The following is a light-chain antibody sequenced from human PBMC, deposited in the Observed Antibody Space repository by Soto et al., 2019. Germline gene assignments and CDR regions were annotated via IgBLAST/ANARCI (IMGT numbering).Light chain of an antibody. CDR3: QEYGSSPQT. CDR1: QSVSSNY. V-gene: IGKV3-20*01. Sequence: EIVLKQSPGTLSLYPGERATLSCRASQSVSSNYLAWFQQKPGQAPRLLIYAASSRATGIPDRFSGSGSGTDFTLTISRLEPEDFAVYYCQEYGSSPQTFGQGGMVYIK. CDR2: AAS. J-gene: IGKJ1*01.